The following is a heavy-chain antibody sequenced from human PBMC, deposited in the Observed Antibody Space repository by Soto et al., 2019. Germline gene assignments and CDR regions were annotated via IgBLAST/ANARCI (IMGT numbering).Heavy chain of an antibody. J-gene: IGHJ4*02. V-gene: IGHV3-48*02. Sequence: GGSLRLSCAASGFTFSNYAMNWVRQAPGKGLEWVSYISHKSSAIYHADSVKGRFTISRDNAKNSLYLELNSLRDEDTAVYYCARDPYWPTTVTIMDYWGQGTLVTVSS. CDR1: GFTFSNYA. D-gene: IGHD4-17*01. CDR2: ISHKSSAI. CDR3: ARDPYWPTTVTIMDY.